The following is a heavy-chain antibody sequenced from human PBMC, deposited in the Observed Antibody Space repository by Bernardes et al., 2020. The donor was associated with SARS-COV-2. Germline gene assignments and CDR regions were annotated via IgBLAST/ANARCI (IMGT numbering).Heavy chain of an antibody. CDR2: INPNSGDT. V-gene: IGHV1-2*05. Sequence: ASVKVSCKASGYTFTGNYLHWVRQAPGEGLEWMGRINPNSGDTNYAQKFQGRVTMTWDTSISTAYMELTRLTSDDTVVYYCARESIVWSNAFDYWGQGTLVTVSS. J-gene: IGHJ4*02. CDR1: GYTFTGNY. CDR3: ARESIVWSNAFDY. D-gene: IGHD3-22*01.